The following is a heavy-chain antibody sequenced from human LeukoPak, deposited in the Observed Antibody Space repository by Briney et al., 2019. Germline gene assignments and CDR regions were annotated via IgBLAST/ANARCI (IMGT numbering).Heavy chain of an antibody. V-gene: IGHV3-30*02. CDR2: IRYDGSNK. CDR1: GFTFSSYG. Sequence: GGSLRLSCAASGFTFSSYGMHWVRQAPGKGLEWVAFIRYDGSNKYYADSVKGRFTISRDNSKNTLYLQMNSLRAGDTAVYYCARERDLRYFDWTLDYWGQGTLVTVSS. D-gene: IGHD3-9*01. CDR3: ARERDLRYFDWTLDY. J-gene: IGHJ4*02.